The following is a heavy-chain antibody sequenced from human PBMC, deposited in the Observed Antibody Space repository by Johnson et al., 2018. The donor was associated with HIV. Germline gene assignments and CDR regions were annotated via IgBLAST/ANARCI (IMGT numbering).Heavy chain of an antibody. CDR1: GFTFSDYF. Sequence: VQLVESGGGLVQPGGSLRLSCDTSGFTFSDYFIDWVRQAPGRGLEWLGRARNEANSYTIEYAASVRGRFSISRDHSKNSVFLQMNSLKTEDTAVYYCARGYGVYATSFDVGGQGTVVAVSS. CDR3: ARGYGVYATSFDV. D-gene: IGHD5/OR15-5a*01. V-gene: IGHV3-72*01. J-gene: IGHJ3*01. CDR2: ARNEANSYTI.